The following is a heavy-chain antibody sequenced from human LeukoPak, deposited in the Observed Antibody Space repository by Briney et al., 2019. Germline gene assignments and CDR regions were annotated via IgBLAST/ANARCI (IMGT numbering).Heavy chain of an antibody. Sequence: SGGSLRLSCAASGFTFSSYAMHWVRQAPGKGLEWVAVISYDGSNKYYADSVKGRFTISRDNSKNTPYLQMNSLRAEDTAVYYCARGRRPAAYNWFDPWGQGTLVTVSS. CDR2: ISYDGSNK. CDR1: GFTFSSYA. V-gene: IGHV3-30-3*01. J-gene: IGHJ5*02. CDR3: ARGRRPAAYNWFDP. D-gene: IGHD2-2*01.